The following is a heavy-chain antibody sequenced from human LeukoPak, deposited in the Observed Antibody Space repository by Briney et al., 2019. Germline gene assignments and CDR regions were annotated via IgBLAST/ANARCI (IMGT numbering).Heavy chain of an antibody. J-gene: IGHJ3*02. CDR1: GASISGSSYY. CDR2: IYYSGST. D-gene: IGHD3-16*01. CDR3: ARDGGTYDHAFDI. Sequence: SETLSLTCAVSGASISGSSYYWSWIRQPPGKGLEWIGYIYYSGSTNYNPSLKSRVTISVDTSKNQFSLKLSSVTAADTAVYYCARDGGTYDHAFDIWGQGTMVTVSS. V-gene: IGHV4-61*01.